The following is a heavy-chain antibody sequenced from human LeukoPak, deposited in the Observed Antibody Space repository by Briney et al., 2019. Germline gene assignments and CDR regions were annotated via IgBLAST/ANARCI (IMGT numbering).Heavy chain of an antibody. Sequence: SETLSLTCAVYGWSFSGYYWSWMRQPPGKGLLWIGEINHNGRTNYNTSLKSRVTKSAVTSKNQFSLKLSSVTAADTAVYYCARAPRRGSSGYYPSYNWCAPGGQGTLDTVSS. J-gene: IGHJ5*02. CDR2: INHNGRT. CDR3: ARAPRRGSSGYYPSYNWCAP. V-gene: IGHV4-34*01. CDR1: GWSFSGYY. D-gene: IGHD3-22*01.